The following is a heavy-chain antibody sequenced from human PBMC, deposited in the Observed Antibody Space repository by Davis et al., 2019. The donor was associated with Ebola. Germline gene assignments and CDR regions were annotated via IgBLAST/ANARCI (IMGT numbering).Heavy chain of an antibody. D-gene: IGHD4-17*01. J-gene: IGHJ4*02. V-gene: IGHV4-59*01. CDR3: ARGPAIDYGDYGVDY. CDR2: IYYSGST. Sequence: SETLSLTCTVSGGSMSSYYWSWIRQPPGKGLEWIGYIYYSGSTNYNPSLKSRVTISVDTSKNQFSLKLSSVTAADTAVYYCARGPAIDYGDYGVDYWGQGTLVTVSS. CDR1: GGSMSSYY.